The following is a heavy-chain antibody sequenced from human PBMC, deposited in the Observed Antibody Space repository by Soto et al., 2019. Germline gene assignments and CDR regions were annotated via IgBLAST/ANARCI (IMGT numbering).Heavy chain of an antibody. D-gene: IGHD2-21*02. CDR3: AKDKYCGGDCYSDYFDY. CDR2: ISYDGSNK. J-gene: IGHJ4*02. CDR1: GFTFSSHG. V-gene: IGHV3-30*18. Sequence: QVQLVESGGGVVQPGRSLRLSCAASGFTFSSHGMHWVRQAPGKGLEWVAVISYDGSNKYYADSVKGRFTISRDNSKNTLYLQMNSLRAEDTAVYYCAKDKYCGGDCYSDYFDYWGQGTLVTVSS.